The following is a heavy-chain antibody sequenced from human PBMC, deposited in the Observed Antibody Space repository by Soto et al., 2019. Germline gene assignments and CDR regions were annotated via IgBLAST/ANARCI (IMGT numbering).Heavy chain of an antibody. Sequence: QVQLVQSGAEVKKPGSSVKVSCKASGGTFSSYAISWVRQAPGQGLEWKGGIIPIFGTANYAQKFQGRVTITADKSTSTAYMELSSLRSEDTAVYYCARERDYYDSSGYSPVFDYWGQGTLVTVSS. CDR1: GGTFSSYA. CDR2: IIPIFGTA. D-gene: IGHD3-22*01. J-gene: IGHJ4*02. CDR3: ARERDYYDSSGYSPVFDY. V-gene: IGHV1-69*06.